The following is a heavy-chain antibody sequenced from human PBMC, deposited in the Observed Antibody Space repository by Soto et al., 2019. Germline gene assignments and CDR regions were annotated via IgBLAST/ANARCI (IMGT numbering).Heavy chain of an antibody. CDR1: GYTFTSYD. Sequence: ASVKVSCKASGYTFTSYDINWVRQAPGQGLEWMGWISAYNGNTNYAQKLQGRVTMTTDTSTSTAYMELRSLRSDDTAVYYCAREARRGYSYGYGYWGQGTLVTVSS. CDR3: AREARRGYSYGYGY. J-gene: IGHJ4*02. V-gene: IGHV1-18*01. CDR2: ISAYNGNT. D-gene: IGHD5-18*01.